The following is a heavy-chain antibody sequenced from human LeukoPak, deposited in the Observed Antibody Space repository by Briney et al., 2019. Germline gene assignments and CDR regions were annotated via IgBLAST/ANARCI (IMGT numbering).Heavy chain of an antibody. CDR2: INAGNGNT. Sequence: ASVKVSCKASGYTFTSYAMHWVRQAPGQRLEWMGWINAGNGNTKYSQKFQGRVTITRDTSASTAYMELSSLRSEDTAVYYCARVSATSSRGPFSIAAAANSNLGPIDYWGQGTLVTVSS. V-gene: IGHV1-3*01. D-gene: IGHD6-13*01. CDR3: ARVSATSSRGPFSIAAAANSNLGPIDY. CDR1: GYTFTSYA. J-gene: IGHJ4*02.